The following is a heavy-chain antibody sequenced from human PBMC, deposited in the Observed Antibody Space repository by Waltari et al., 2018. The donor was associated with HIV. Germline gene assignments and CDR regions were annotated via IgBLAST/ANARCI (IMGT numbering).Heavy chain of an antibody. D-gene: IGHD3-22*01. CDR1: GFPFTPYA. V-gene: IGHV3-30-3*01. CDR2: ISGDGSNK. CDR3: GREGDYYDSSPFDY. J-gene: IGHJ4*02. Sequence: QLQLGESGGRVVQRGRSMRFYGAASGFPFTPYARHGVPQAPGRGLGWVAVISGDGSNKHYADSVKGRCTISRDNSRNSLYLQMSSLRAEDTAVYYCGREGDYYDSSPFDYWGQGTLVTVSS.